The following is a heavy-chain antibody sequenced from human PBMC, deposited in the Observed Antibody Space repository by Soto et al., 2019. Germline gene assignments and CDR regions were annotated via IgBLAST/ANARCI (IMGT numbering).Heavy chain of an antibody. V-gene: IGHV4-30-2*01. J-gene: IGHJ3*02. CDR2: IYQSGST. CDR3: ARESLFYDSDGFSWDYAFDI. D-gene: IGHD3-22*01. CDR1: GGSLSSSAYS. Sequence: QMHLQESGSGLVKPSQTLSLTCAVSGGSLSSSAYSCRWIRQPPGKALERIGFIYQSGSTYYNPSLKSRVARSLDRPKYYSCRKLSSVSAADTAVYYCARESLFYDSDGFSWDYAFDICGQATMVTVSS.